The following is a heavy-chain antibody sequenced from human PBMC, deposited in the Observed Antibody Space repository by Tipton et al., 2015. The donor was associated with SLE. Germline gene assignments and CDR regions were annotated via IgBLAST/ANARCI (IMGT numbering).Heavy chain of an antibody. V-gene: IGHV3-21*01. CDR1: GFTLSVYS. J-gene: IGHJ4*02. D-gene: IGHD2-15*01. Sequence: SLRLSCVAPGFTLSVYSMNWVRQAPGEGLEWVSFISSTSSYTFYADSVKGRFTISRDNAKSTLFLQMNSLRAEDTAVYYCVSPHCDDTCYPGGYWGQGTLVTVSS. CDR2: ISSTSSYT. CDR3: VSPHCDDTCYPGGY.